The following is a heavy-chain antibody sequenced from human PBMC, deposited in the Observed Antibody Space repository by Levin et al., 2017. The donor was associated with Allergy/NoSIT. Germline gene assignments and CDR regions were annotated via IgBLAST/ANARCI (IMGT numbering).Heavy chain of an antibody. CDR1: GYTFTSYD. J-gene: IGHJ6*03. Sequence: ASVKVSCKASGYTFTSYDINWVRQATGQGLEWMGWMNPNSGNTGYAQKFQGRVTMTRNTSISTAYMELSSLRSEDTAVYYCARVRSVAYSYRQPPPNYYYYYYMDVWGKGTTVTVSS. V-gene: IGHV1-8*01. D-gene: IGHD5-18*01. CDR3: ARVRSVAYSYRQPPPNYYYYYYMDV. CDR2: MNPNSGNT.